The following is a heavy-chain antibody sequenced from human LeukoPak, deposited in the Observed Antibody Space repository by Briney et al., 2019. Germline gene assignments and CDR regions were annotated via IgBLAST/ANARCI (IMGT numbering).Heavy chain of an antibody. V-gene: IGHV6-1*01. CDR1: GDSASSNSAA. D-gene: IGHD2-2*01. CDR2: TYYRSKWYN. CDR3: ARGPPYCSSTRCRD. J-gene: IGHJ4*02. Sequence: SQTLSLTCAISGDSASSNSAAWNWIRQSPSRGLEWLGRTYYRSKWYNDYAVSVKSRITINPDTSKNQFSLQLNSVTPEDTAVYYCARGPPYCSSTRCRDWGQGTLVTVSS.